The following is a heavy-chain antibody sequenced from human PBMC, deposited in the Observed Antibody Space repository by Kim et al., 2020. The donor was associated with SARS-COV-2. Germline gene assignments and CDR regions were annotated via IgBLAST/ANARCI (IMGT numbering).Heavy chain of an antibody. Sequence: GGSLRLSCVASGFTFSDYWMSWVRQAPGKGLEWVANIKPDEGERYYVGSVKGRFTISRDNAKNSLYLHMISLRAEDTAFYFCARDLSRRGGWIDSWGQGT. J-gene: IGHJ4*02. CDR1: GFTFSDYW. D-gene: IGHD6-19*01. CDR2: IKPDEGER. CDR3: ARDLSRRGGWIDS. V-gene: IGHV3-7*03.